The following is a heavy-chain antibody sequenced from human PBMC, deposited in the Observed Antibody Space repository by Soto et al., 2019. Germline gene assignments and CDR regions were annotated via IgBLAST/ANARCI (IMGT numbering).Heavy chain of an antibody. D-gene: IGHD1-26*01. CDR2: INPSSGST. J-gene: IGHJ3*02. CDR3: ARVDSGSETRDAFDI. V-gene: IGHV1-46*01. Sequence: ASVKVSCKASGYTFITYYMHWVRQAPGQGLEWMGIINPSSGSTSYAQKFQGRVTMTRDTSTSTVYMELSSLRSEDTAVYYCARVDSGSETRDAFDIWGQGTMVTVSS. CDR1: GYTFITYY.